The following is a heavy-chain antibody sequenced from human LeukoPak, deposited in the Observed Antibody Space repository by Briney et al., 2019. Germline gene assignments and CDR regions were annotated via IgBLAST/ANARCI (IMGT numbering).Heavy chain of an antibody. CDR3: ANFGGDSSGYYYPLDY. V-gene: IGHV3-21*04. J-gene: IGHJ4*02. Sequence: SGGSLRLSCAASGFTFSSYSMSWVRQAPGKGLQWVSSISSSSSYIYYADSVKGRFTISRDNAKSSLYLQMNSLRAEDTAVYYCANFGGDSSGYYYPLDYWGQGTLVTVSS. D-gene: IGHD3-22*01. CDR1: GFTFSSYS. CDR2: ISSSSSYI.